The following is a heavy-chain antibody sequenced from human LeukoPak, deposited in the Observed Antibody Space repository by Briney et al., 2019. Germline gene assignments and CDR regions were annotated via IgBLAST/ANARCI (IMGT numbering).Heavy chain of an antibody. CDR3: ARIHPEGLGGAGVDH. D-gene: IGHD3-16*01. Sequence: SETLSLTCTVSGGSISSSTYYWGWIRQPPGKGLEWIGSIYYSGSTYYNPSLKSRVTISVDTSKNQFSLKLSSVTAADTAVYYCARIHPEGLGGAGVDHWGQGTLVTVSS. J-gene: IGHJ4*02. V-gene: IGHV4-39*01. CDR2: IYYSGST. CDR1: GGSISSSTYY.